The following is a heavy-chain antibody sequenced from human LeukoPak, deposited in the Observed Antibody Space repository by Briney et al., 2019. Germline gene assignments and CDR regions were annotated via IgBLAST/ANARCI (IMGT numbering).Heavy chain of an antibody. V-gene: IGHV3-23*01. CDR2: ISGSGGST. Sequence: GGSLRLSCAASGFTFSSYAMSWVRQAPGKGLEWVSAISGSGGSTYYADSVEGRFTISRDNSKNTLYLQMNSLRAEDTAVYYCAKVARARITMIVVVITRGHYFDYWGQGTLVTVSS. CDR3: AKVARARITMIVVVITRGHYFDY. J-gene: IGHJ4*02. CDR1: GFTFSSYA. D-gene: IGHD3-22*01.